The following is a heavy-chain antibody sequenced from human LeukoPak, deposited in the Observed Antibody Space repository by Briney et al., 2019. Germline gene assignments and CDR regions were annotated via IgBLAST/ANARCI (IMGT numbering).Heavy chain of an antibody. V-gene: IGHV3-33*06. CDR3: AKDDYGDYFGFDY. Sequence: PGGSLRLSCAASGFTFSSYGMHWVRQAPGKGLEWVAVIWYDGSNKYYADSVKGRFTISRDNSKNTLYLQMNSPRAEDTAVYYCAKDDYGDYFGFDYWGQGTLVTVSS. CDR2: IWYDGSNK. CDR1: GFTFSSYG. D-gene: IGHD4-17*01. J-gene: IGHJ4*02.